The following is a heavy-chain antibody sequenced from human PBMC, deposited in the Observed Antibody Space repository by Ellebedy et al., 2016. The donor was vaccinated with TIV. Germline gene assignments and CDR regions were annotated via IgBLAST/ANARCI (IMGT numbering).Heavy chain of an antibody. CDR2: IKQDGSEK. V-gene: IGHV3-7*01. Sequence: GESLKISCAASGSTFSSDWMSWVRQAPGKGLKWVANIKQDGSEKYYLDSVKGRFTISRDNAKNSLYLQMNSLRVEDTAVYYCARGASWSAITGLDYWGQGTQVTVSS. D-gene: IGHD3-3*01. J-gene: IGHJ4*01. CDR3: ARGASWSAITGLDY. CDR1: GSTFSSDW.